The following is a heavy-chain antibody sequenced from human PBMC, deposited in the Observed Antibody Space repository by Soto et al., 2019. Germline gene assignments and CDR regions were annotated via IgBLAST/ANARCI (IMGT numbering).Heavy chain of an antibody. V-gene: IGHV1-69*13. D-gene: IGHD2-2*01. J-gene: IGHJ6*02. CDR3: ARRYCSSTSCYAGGADYYYYYGMDV. Sequence: SVKVSCKASGGTFSSYAISWVRQAPGQGLEWMGGIIPIFGTANYAQKFQGRVTITADESTSTAYMELSSLRSEDTAVYYCARRYCSSTSCYAGGADYYYYYGMDVWGQGTTVTVSS. CDR2: IIPIFGTA. CDR1: GGTFSSYA.